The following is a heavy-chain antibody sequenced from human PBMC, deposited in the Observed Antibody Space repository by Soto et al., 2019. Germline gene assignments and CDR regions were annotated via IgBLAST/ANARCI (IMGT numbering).Heavy chain of an antibody. D-gene: IGHD3-3*01. V-gene: IGHV3-30-3*01. CDR3: ARDQEEWLIRYYFDY. J-gene: IGHJ4*02. Sequence: GGSLRLSCAASGFTFSSYAMHWVRQAPGKGLGWVAVISYDGSNKYYADSVKGRFTISRDNSKNTLYLQMNSLRAEDTAVYYCARDQEEWLIRYYFDYWGQGTLVTVSS. CDR1: GFTFSSYA. CDR2: ISYDGSNK.